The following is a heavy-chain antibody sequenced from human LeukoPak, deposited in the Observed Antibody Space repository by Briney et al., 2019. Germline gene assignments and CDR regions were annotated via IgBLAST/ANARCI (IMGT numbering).Heavy chain of an antibody. Sequence: PSETLSLTCAVYGGSFSGYYWSWIRQPPGKGLEWIGCIYYSGSTYYNPSLKSRVTISVDTSKNQFSLKLSSVTAADTAVYYCARAWDYYDSSGYYYLFDYWGQGTLVTVSS. CDR1: GGSFSGYY. V-gene: IGHV4-34*01. CDR2: IYYSGST. CDR3: ARAWDYYDSSGYYYLFDY. D-gene: IGHD3-22*01. J-gene: IGHJ4*02.